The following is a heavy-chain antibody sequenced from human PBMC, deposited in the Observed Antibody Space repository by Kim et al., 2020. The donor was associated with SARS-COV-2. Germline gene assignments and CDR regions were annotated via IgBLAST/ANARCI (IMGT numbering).Heavy chain of an antibody. V-gene: IGHV3-9*01. J-gene: IGHJ4*02. Sequence: GGSLRLSCAASGFTFGDYAMHWVRQAPGKGLEWVSGISWNSGSIGYADSVKGRFTISRDNAKNSLYLQMNSLRAEDTALYYCAKDSLGYSSGWSNYFDYWGQGTLVTVSS. CDR3: AKDSLGYSSGWSNYFDY. CDR2: ISWNSGSI. D-gene: IGHD6-19*01. CDR1: GFTFGDYA.